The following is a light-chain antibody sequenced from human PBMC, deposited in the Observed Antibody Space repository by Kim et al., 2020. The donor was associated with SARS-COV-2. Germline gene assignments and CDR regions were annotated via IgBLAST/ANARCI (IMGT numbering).Light chain of an antibody. Sequence: VSPGQTASITCSGDKLGDKYVSGYQQKSGQSPVLVMYQDIKWPSGIPERFSGSNSGNTATLTISETQTMDEADYYCQAWDSSTWVFGGGTQLTVL. CDR3: QAWDSSTWV. J-gene: IGLJ3*02. CDR1: KLGDKY. V-gene: IGLV3-1*01. CDR2: QDI.